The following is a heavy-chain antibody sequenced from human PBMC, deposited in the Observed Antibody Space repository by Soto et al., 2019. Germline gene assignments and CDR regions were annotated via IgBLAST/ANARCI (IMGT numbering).Heavy chain of an antibody. D-gene: IGHD6-19*01. CDR3: ARGPQQWLAPADY. CDR1: GFTFSSYP. CDR2: IRRSGSST. Sequence: GGSLGISFAASGFTFSSYPMTWVRQAPGKGLDWVSAIRRSGSSTYYADSVKGRFTISRDNSKNKLYLQMNSLRAEDTAVYYCARGPQQWLAPADYWGQGTLVTVSS. V-gene: IGHV3-23*01. J-gene: IGHJ4*02.